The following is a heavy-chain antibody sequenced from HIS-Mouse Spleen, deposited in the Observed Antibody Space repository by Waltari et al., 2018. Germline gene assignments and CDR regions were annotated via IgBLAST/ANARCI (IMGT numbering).Heavy chain of an antibody. V-gene: IGHV1-69*04. CDR2: IIPILGIA. J-gene: IGHJ4*02. Sequence: QVQLVQAGAEVQKTGSSVNVSCKASGGTLSSYAISWVRQAPGQGLEWMGRIIPILGIANYAQKFQGRVTITADKSTSTAYMELSSLRSEDTAVYYCATGRGYFDYWGQGTLVTVSS. CDR3: ATGRGYFDY. CDR1: GGTLSSYA.